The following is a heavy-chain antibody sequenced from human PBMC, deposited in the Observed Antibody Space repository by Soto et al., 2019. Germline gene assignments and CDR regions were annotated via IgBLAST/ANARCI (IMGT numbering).Heavy chain of an antibody. CDR2: IYWDDDK. Sequence: SGPTLVNPTQTLTLTCTFSGFSFSTSGTGVGWIRQSPGKALEWLALIYWDDDKRYSPSLKSRLTITKDTSKNQVVLTMTNMDPVDTATYYCAHRPLGAAGTNYFDYWGQGTLVTVSS. CDR3: AHRPLGAAGTNYFDY. D-gene: IGHD6-13*01. V-gene: IGHV2-5*02. J-gene: IGHJ4*02. CDR1: GFSFSTSGTG.